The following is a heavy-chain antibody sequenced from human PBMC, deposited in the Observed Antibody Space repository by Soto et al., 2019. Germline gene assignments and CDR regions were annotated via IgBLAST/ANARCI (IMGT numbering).Heavy chain of an antibody. CDR1: GGTFSSYA. CDR3: AREGGTYRCALYF. Sequence: QVQLVQSGAEVKKPGSSVKVSCKASGGTFSSYAISWVRQAPGQGLEWMGGLIPIFGTANYAQNFQGRVTTTADESTRTAYTEPSSLTSADTAVYYCAREGGTYRCALYFWSQGTIYTVSS. J-gene: IGHJ3*01. D-gene: IGHD1-26*01. V-gene: IGHV1-69*01. CDR2: LIPIFGTA.